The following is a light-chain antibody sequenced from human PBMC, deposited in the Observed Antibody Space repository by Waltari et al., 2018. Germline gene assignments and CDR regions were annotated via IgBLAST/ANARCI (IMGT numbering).Light chain of an antibody. V-gene: IGLV1-47*01. Sequence: QSVLSQPPSPSGTPGQRVTIPCSAINYTIGTNFVYWYHQLPGTAPNLLIYRNNQRPSGVPDRFSGSKSGTSASLAISGLRSEDEADYYCASWDGSLGGVIFGGGTKLTVL. CDR2: RNN. CDR1: NYTIGTNF. CDR3: ASWDGSLGGVI. J-gene: IGLJ2*01.